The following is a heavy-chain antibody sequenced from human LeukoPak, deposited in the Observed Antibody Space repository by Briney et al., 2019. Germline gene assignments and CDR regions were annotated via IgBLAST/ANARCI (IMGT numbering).Heavy chain of an antibody. J-gene: IGHJ4*02. CDR3: ARLSNGWGYRAHHFDY. Sequence: TLSLTCTVSGGSISSSSYYWGWIRQPPGKGLEWIGSIYYSGSTNYNPSLKSRVTISVDTSKNQFSLKLSSVTAADTAVYYCARLSNGWGYRAHHFDYWGQGTLVTVSS. CDR1: GGSISSSSYY. D-gene: IGHD2-8*01. V-gene: IGHV4-39*07. CDR2: IYYSGST.